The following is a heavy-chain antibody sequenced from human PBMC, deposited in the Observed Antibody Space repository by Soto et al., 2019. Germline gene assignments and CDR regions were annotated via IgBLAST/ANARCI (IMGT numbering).Heavy chain of an antibody. CDR2: ISPHKDDT. D-gene: IGHD3-10*01. Sequence: GASVKVSCKTSGYTFSSIGISWVRQAPGQGLEWMGWISPHKDDTYYAQRLQGRVTMTTDTSTSTAYMELRSPRSDDTAVYFCARDLDGSGSYFTNYWGQGTLVTVSS. V-gene: IGHV1-18*01. CDR3: ARDLDGSGSYFTNY. J-gene: IGHJ4*02. CDR1: GYTFSSIG.